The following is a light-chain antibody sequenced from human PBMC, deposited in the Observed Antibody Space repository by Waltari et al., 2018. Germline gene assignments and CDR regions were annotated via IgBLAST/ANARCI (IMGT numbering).Light chain of an antibody. V-gene: IGKV3D-15*01. CDR2: GAS. CDR3: QQYDVWPLT. Sequence: EIELTQSPATLSVSPGERATLSCRASQRIGSALAWYQQKPGQGPRLLFYGASTRATGIPARFSGSGSGTDFTLTISGLQSEDFADYYCQQYDVWPLTFGGGTKVHIK. CDR1: QRIGSA. J-gene: IGKJ4*01.